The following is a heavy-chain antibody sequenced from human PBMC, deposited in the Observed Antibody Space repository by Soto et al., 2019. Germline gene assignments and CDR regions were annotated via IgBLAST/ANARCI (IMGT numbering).Heavy chain of an antibody. D-gene: IGHD2-2*01. CDR3: ARAFGVVVVQGMDV. Sequence: GASVKVSCKASGGTFSSYAISWVRQAPGQGLEWMGGIIPIFGTANYAQKFQGRVTITADESTSTAYMELSSQRSEDTAVYYCARAFGVVVVQGMDVWGQGTTVTVSS. CDR2: IIPIFGTA. CDR1: GGTFSSYA. V-gene: IGHV1-69*13. J-gene: IGHJ6*02.